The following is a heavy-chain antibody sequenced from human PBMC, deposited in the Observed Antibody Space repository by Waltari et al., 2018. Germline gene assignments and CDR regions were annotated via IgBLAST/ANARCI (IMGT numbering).Heavy chain of an antibody. D-gene: IGHD6-13*01. CDR2: IIRIFGTA. V-gene: IGHV1-69*13. CDR1: GGTFSSYA. CDR3: ASWNGYSSSYYYYGMDV. Sequence: QVQLVQSGAEVKKPGSSVKVSCTASGGTFSSYAISWVRQAPGQGLEWMGGIIRIFGTAIYAQKFQGRVTINADAATSTAYMKLGSLRSEDTAVYYWASWNGYSSSYYYYGMDVWGQGTTVTVSS. J-gene: IGHJ6*02.